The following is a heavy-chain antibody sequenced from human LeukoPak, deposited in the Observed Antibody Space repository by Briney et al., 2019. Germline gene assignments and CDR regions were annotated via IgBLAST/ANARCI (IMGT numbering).Heavy chain of an antibody. CDR3: ARHYQRGWFDP. CDR1: GGSISSYY. CDR2: IYYSGST. J-gene: IGHJ5*02. D-gene: IGHD6-25*01. V-gene: IGHV4-59*01. Sequence: SETLSLTCTVSGGSISSYYWSWIRQPPGKGLEWIGYIYYSGSTNYNPSLKSRVTISVDTSKNQFSLKLSSVTAADTAVYYCARHYQRGWFDPWGQGTLVTVSS.